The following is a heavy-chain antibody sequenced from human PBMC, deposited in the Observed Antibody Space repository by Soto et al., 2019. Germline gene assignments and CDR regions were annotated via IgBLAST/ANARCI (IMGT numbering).Heavy chain of an antibody. J-gene: IGHJ6*02. D-gene: IGHD2-2*01. CDR3: ARDNCISTSCYSYYYYGMDV. Sequence: GSLRLSCAASGFTFSSYAMHWVRQAPGKGLEWVAVISYDGSNKYYSDSVKGRFTISRDNSKNTLFLQMNSLRAEDTAVYYCARDNCISTSCYSYYYYGMDVWGQGTTVTVSS. CDR1: GFTFSSYA. V-gene: IGHV3-30*04. CDR2: ISYDGSNK.